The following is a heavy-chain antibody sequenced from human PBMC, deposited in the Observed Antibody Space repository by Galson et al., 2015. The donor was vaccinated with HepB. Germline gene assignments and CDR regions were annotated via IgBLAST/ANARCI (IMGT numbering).Heavy chain of an antibody. Sequence: SLRLSCAASGFTFSNYGMHWVRQAPGKGLEWVAVIWYDGSKEFYGDSVKGRFTTSRDNSKNTLCLQMNSLRAEDTAVYYCARDWSGGSCFYFGYWGQGTLITVSS. CDR1: GFTFSNYG. D-gene: IGHD2-15*01. V-gene: IGHV3-33*01. CDR3: ARDWSGGSCFYFGY. J-gene: IGHJ4*02. CDR2: IWYDGSKE.